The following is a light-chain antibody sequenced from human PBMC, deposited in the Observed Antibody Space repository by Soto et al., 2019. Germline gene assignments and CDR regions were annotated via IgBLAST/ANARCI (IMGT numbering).Light chain of an antibody. CDR1: SLPKQY. CDR2: KDS. J-gene: IGLJ3*02. V-gene: IGLV3-25*03. Sequence: SYELTQPPSVSVSPGQTARITCSGDSLPKQYAYWYQQKPGQAPVLVIYKDSERPSGIPERFSGSSSGTTVTLTISGVQAEDDADYYCQSADSSGTIGVFGGGTQLTVL. CDR3: QSADSSGTIGV.